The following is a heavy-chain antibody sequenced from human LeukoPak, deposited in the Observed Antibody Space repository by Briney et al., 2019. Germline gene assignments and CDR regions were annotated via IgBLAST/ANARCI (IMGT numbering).Heavy chain of an antibody. CDR3: ARAHYYDSSALDY. Sequence: GGSLRLSCAASGFTFSNYNMNWVRQAPGKGLEWVSYISSRGTTIYDADSVKGRLTISRDNAKNSLNLQMNSLRAEDTAIYYCARAHYYDSSALDYWGQGTLVTVSS. CDR1: GFTFSNYN. CDR2: ISSRGTTI. D-gene: IGHD3-22*01. J-gene: IGHJ4*02. V-gene: IGHV3-48*04.